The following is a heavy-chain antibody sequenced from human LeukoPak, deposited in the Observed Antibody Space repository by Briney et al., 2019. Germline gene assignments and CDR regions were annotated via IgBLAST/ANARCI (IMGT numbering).Heavy chain of an antibody. V-gene: IGHV4-59*12. CDR2: FSSSGST. J-gene: IGHJ3*02. CDR1: GDSISNYY. D-gene: IGHD3/OR15-3a*01. Sequence: SETLSLTCTVSGDSISNYYWSWIRQPPGKGLEWIGYFSSSGSTNYNPSLESRVTISVDTSKNQFSLKLSSVTAADTAVYYCARAENVGHFDIWGQGTMVTVSS. CDR3: ARAENVGHFDI.